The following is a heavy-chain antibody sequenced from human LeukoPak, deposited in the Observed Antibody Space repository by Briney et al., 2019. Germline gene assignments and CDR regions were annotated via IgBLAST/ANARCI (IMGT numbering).Heavy chain of an antibody. D-gene: IGHD6-19*01. Sequence: PGGSLRLSCAASGFTFDDYAMHWVRQAPGKGLEWVSGISWNSGSIGYADSVKGRFTISRDNAKNSLYLQMNSLRAEDTALYYCAKDINPVAVSNWFDPWGQGTLVTVSS. CDR1: GFTFDDYA. CDR3: AKDINPVAVSNWFDP. J-gene: IGHJ5*02. CDR2: ISWNSGSI. V-gene: IGHV3-9*01.